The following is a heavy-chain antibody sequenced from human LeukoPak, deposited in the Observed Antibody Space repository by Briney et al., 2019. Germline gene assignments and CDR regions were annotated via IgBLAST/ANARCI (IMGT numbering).Heavy chain of an antibody. V-gene: IGHV4-30-2*01. CDR3: ARAVGQLVGAFDI. CDR2: IYHSGST. J-gene: IGHJ3*02. Sequence: PSQTLSLTCTVSGGPISSGGYYWSWIRQPPGKGLEWIGYIYHSGSTYYNPSLKSRVTISVDRSKNQFSLKLSSVTAADTAVYYCARAVGQLVGAFDIWGQGTMVTASS. D-gene: IGHD6-6*01. CDR1: GGPISSGGYY.